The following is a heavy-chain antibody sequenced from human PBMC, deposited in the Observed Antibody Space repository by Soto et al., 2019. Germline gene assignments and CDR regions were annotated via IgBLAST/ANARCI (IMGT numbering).Heavy chain of an antibody. D-gene: IGHD2-21*01. V-gene: IGHV3-30-3*01. CDR2: ISYDANYK. CDR1: GFTFSSYA. CDR3: ARDSLWYFDY. Sequence: QVQLVDSGGGVVQPGRSLRLSCAASGFTFSSYAMHWVRQAPGKGLEWVAVISYDANYKNYADSVKGRFTISRDNSKNTLNLQMNSLRAEYTAVYYCARDSLWYFDYWGQGTLVTVSS. J-gene: IGHJ4*02.